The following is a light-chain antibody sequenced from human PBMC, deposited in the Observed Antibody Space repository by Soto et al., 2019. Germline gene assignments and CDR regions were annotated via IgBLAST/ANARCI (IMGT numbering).Light chain of an antibody. CDR1: QSINSHY. CDR2: DTS. J-gene: IGKJ5*01. V-gene: IGKV3D-20*01. CDR3: QHYGSSPT. Sequence: EIVLTQSPATLSLSPGERATLSCGASQSINSHYLAWYPQKPGLAPRLVIYDTSRRAPGIPDRLTGSGSGTDFTLTISRLEPEDSAIYYCQHYGSSPTFGQGTRLEIK.